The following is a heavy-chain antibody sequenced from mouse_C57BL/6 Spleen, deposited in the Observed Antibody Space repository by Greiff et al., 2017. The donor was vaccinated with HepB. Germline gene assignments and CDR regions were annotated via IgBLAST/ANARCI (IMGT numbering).Heavy chain of an antibody. CDR2: IRNKANNHAT. CDR1: GFTFSDAW. D-gene: IGHD3-2*02. J-gene: IGHJ4*01. V-gene: IGHV6-6*01. CDR3: TRDSGHGAMDY. Sequence: EVQLQESGGGLVQPGGSMKLSCAASGFTFSDAWMDWVRQSPEKGLEWVAEIRNKANNHATYYAESVKGRFTISRDDSKSSVYLQMNSLRAEDTGIYYCTRDSGHGAMDYWGQGTSVTVSS.